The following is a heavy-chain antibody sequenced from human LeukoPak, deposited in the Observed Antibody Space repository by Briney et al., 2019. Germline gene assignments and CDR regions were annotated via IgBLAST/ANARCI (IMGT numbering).Heavy chain of an antibody. J-gene: IGHJ4*02. CDR1: GGSFSGYY. Sequence: SETLSLTCAVYGGSFSGYYWSWIRQPPGKGLEWIGEINHSGSTNYNPSLKSRVTISVDTSKNQFSLKLSSVTAADTAVYYCARRGRGSYCLDYWGQGTLVTVSS. CDR3: ARRGRGSYCLDY. V-gene: IGHV4-34*01. CDR2: INHSGST. D-gene: IGHD1-26*01.